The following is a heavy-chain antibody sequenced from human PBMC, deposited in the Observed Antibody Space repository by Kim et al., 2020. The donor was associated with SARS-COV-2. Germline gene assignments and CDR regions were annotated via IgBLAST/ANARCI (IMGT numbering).Heavy chain of an antibody. Sequence: RGRNNYNPNRKSGVTITVETSKKQFSLKMSSVTAADTAGYYCARGRAADYWGQGTLVTVSS. J-gene: IGHJ4*02. V-gene: IGHV4-59*09. D-gene: IGHD6-25*01. CDR3: ARGRAADY. CDR2: RGRN.